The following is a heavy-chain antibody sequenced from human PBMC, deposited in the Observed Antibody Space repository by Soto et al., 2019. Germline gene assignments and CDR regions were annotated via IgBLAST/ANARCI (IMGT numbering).Heavy chain of an antibody. CDR3: ARGGIVAVPAALSSYHDYTNYRFDS. CDR2: IIPMFAAS. J-gene: IGHJ4*02. D-gene: IGHD2-15*01. Sequence: QVQLAQSGAEVRKPGSSVKVSCGASGGSFSDFAFSWVRQAPGQGLEWMGGIIPMFAASKYAQRFQDRVTITADESTNTVYLALSSLTSDDPATYYCARGGIVAVPAALSSYHDYTNYRFDSWGQGPLVTVSS. V-gene: IGHV1-69*01. CDR1: GGSFSDFA.